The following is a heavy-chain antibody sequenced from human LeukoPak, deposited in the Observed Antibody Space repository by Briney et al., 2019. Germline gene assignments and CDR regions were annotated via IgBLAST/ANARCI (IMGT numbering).Heavy chain of an antibody. CDR1: GFTFSSYA. V-gene: IGHV3-23*01. D-gene: IGHD3-10*01. J-gene: IGHJ4*02. Sequence: PGGSLRLSCAASGFTFSSYAMSWVRQAPGKGLEWVSAISGSGGSTYYADSVKGRFTLSRDNSKNTVSLQMNSLGTEDTAVYYCARGRNSGSFIIDYWGQGTLVTVSS. CDR2: ISGSGGST. CDR3: ARGRNSGSFIIDY.